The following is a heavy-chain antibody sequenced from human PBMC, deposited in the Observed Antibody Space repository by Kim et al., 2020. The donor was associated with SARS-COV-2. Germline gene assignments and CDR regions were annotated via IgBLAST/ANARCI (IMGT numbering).Heavy chain of an antibody. V-gene: IGHV3-21*01. D-gene: IGHD6-13*01. CDR1: GFTFSSYS. Sequence: GGSLRLSCAASGFTFSSYSMNWVRQAPGKGLEWVSSISSSSSYIYYADSVKGRFTISRDNAKNSLYLQMNSLRAEDTAVYYCARGGAAGTEDYFDYWGQGTLVTVSS. J-gene: IGHJ4*02. CDR3: ARGGAAGTEDYFDY. CDR2: ISSSSSYI.